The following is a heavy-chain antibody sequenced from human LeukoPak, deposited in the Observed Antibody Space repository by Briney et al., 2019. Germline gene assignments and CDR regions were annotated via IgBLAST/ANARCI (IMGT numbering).Heavy chain of an antibody. V-gene: IGHV4-34*01. CDR1: GGSFSGYY. CDR3: ARGQSVYGDYVDY. CDR2: INHSGST. Sequence: SETLSLTCAVYGGSFSGYYWSWIRQPPGKGLEWIGEINHSGSTNYNPSLKSRVTISVDTSKNQFSLKLSSVTAADTAVYYCARGQSVYGDYVDYWGQGTLVTASS. J-gene: IGHJ4*02. D-gene: IGHD4-17*01.